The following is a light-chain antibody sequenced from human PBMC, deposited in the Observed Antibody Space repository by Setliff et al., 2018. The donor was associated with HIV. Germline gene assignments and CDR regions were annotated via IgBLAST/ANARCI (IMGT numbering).Light chain of an antibody. Sequence: QSALTQPPSVSGSPGQSVTISCTGTSSDVGTYNRVSWYQQPPGTAPKLIIYEVSNRPSGVADRFSGSKSGNTASLTISGLQAEDEAHYYCSSYSDSSTLVFGGGTQLTVL. CDR1: SSDVGTYNR. CDR3: SSYSDSSTLV. J-gene: IGLJ2*01. V-gene: IGLV2-18*02. CDR2: EVS.